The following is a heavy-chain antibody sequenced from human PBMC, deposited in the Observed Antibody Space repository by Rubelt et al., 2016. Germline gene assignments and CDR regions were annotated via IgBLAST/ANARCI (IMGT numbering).Heavy chain of an antibody. V-gene: IGHV3-21*01. CDR2: TSGSGAHI. D-gene: IGHD6-6*01. Sequence: GGLVKPGRSLRISCTSSGFNFAEFAMDWVRQAPGKGLEWVSTTSGSGAHIYYADSVKGRFTISRDNSNNFLYLQMNSLRAEDTAVYYCARVGDRSSDNNWFDPWGQGTLVTVSS. CDR3: ARVGDRSSDNNWFDP. J-gene: IGHJ5*02. CDR1: GFNFAEFA.